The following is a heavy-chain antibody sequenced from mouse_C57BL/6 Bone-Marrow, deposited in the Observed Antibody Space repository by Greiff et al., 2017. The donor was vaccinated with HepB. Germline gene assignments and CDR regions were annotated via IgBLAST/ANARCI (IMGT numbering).Heavy chain of an antibody. D-gene: IGHD1-1*01. CDR2: INPNYGTT. Sequence: VHVKQSGPELVKPGASVKISCKASGYSFTDYNMNWVKQSNGKSLEWIGVINPNYGTTSYNQKFKGKATLTVDQSSSTAYMQLNSLTSEDSAVYYCARSGLPRYAMDYWGQGTSVTVSS. J-gene: IGHJ4*01. V-gene: IGHV1-39*01. CDR3: ARSGLPRYAMDY. CDR1: GYSFTDYN.